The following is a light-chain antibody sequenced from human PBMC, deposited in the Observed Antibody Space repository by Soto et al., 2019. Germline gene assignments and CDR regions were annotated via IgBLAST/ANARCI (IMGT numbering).Light chain of an antibody. CDR2: EVS. V-gene: IGLV2-14*01. CDR1: SSDIGAYDY. Sequence: QSALTQPASVSGSPGQSITISCTGTSSDIGAYDYVSWYQQHPGKAPKLMIFEVSDRPSGASIRFSGSKSGNTASLTISGLQTEDEADYYCSSYAGSNSLIFGGGTKLTVL. CDR3: SSYAGSNSLI. J-gene: IGLJ2*01.